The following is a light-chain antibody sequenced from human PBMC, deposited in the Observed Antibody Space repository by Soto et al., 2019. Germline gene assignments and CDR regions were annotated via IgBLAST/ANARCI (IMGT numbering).Light chain of an antibody. CDR1: QSVSTN. CDR2: NAL. CDR3: QQYGSSPIT. V-gene: IGKV3-15*01. Sequence: EIVMTQSPATLSVSPGERATLSCRASQSVSTNLAWYQQKPGQAPRLLIYNALTRATGIPARFSGSGSGTDFTLTISRLEPEDFAVYYCQQYGSSPITFGQGTRLEIK. J-gene: IGKJ5*01.